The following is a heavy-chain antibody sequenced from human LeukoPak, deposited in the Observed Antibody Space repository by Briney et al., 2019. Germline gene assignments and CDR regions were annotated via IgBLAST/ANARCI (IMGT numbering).Heavy chain of an antibody. CDR3: VRGHNSFDL. D-gene: IGHD1-20*01. CDR2: SRIKTDGYIT. J-gene: IGHJ3*01. V-gene: IGHV3-72*01. CDR1: GFIFSDHY. Sequence: GGSLRLSCAVSGFIFSDHYLDWVRQPPGRGLEWVGRSRIKTDGYITQYAASVTGRFTISRDESKNSLYLHMNSLRSEDTAVYFCVRGHNSFDLWGQGTTVTVSS.